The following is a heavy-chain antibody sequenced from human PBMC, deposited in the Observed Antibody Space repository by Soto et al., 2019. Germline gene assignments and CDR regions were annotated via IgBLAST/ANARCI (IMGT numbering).Heavy chain of an antibody. CDR2: NNWDDDK. Sequence: GSGPTLVNPTQTRTLTCTFSGFSLRPGGRCVSWIRQPPGKALEWHERNNWDDDKYYNTPLKTRLTISKDTSKNQVVLTRTNMDPVDTATYYCTRIWFNCNLSDAIDIWGQGTTVTVSS. CDR3: TRIWFNCNLSDAIDI. D-gene: IGHD2-15*01. CDR1: GFSLRPGGRC. J-gene: IGHJ6*02. V-gene: IGHV2-70*11.